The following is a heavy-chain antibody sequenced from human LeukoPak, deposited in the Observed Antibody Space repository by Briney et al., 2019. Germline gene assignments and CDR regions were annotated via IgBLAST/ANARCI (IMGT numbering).Heavy chain of an antibody. CDR2: ISWNSGNI. V-gene: IGHV3-9*01. CDR3: AKGGEAAGPPSYSFDY. D-gene: IGHD6-13*01. Sequence: GGSLRLSCAASGFTFDDYAMHWVRQAPGKGLEWVSGISWNSGNIGYADSVKGRSTISRDNAKNSLYLQMNSLRAEDTALYYCAKGGEAAGPPSYSFDYWRQGTLVTVSS. CDR1: GFTFDDYA. J-gene: IGHJ4*02.